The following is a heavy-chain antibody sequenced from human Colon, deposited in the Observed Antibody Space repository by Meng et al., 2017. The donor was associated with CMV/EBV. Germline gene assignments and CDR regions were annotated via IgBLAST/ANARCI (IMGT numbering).Heavy chain of an antibody. CDR1: GFIFSVFE. D-gene: IGHD3-22*01. J-gene: IGHJ5*02. Sequence: GGSLRLSCAVSGFIFSVFEMNWVRQAPGKGLEWVSSISGSGATIHYADSVKGRFTISRDNAKNSLYLQMNSLRAEDSAVYYCALIVVATSTSYPTWFDPWGQGTLVTVSS. CDR3: ALIVVATSTSYPTWFDP. V-gene: IGHV3-48*03. CDR2: ISGSGATI.